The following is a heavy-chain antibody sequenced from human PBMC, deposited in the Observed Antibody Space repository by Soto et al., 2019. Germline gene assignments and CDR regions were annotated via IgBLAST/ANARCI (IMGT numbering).Heavy chain of an antibody. Sequence: SETLSLTCTVSGGSISGYYWSWIRQPPGKGLEWVGYIYSSGSTNYNPSLKSRVTILVDTSKNQFSLKLSSVTAEDTAVYYCARAHTAPYYYYYMDVWGKGTTVTVSS. J-gene: IGHJ6*03. CDR1: GGSISGYY. D-gene: IGHD5-18*01. CDR2: IYSSGST. V-gene: IGHV4-59*01. CDR3: ARAHTAPYYYYYMDV.